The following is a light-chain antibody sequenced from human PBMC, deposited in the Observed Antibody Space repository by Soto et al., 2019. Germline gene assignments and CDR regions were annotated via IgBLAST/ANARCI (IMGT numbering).Light chain of an antibody. CDR1: QSVSSSY. CDR2: GAS. V-gene: IGKV3-20*01. Sequence: EIVLTQSPGNLSLSPGERATLSCRASQSVSSSYLAWYQQKPGQAPRLLIYGASSRATGIPDRFSGSGSGTDFTITISRLEPEDFAVYYCQQYGNSPRTFCQGTKVEIK. J-gene: IGKJ1*01. CDR3: QQYGNSPRT.